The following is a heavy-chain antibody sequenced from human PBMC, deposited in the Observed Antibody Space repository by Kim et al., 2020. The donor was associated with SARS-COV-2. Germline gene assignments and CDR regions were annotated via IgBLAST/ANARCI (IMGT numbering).Heavy chain of an antibody. CDR2: ISYDGSNK. CDR1: GFTFSSYG. Sequence: GGSLRLSCAASGFTFSSYGMHWVRQAPGKGLEWVAVISYDGSNKYYADSVKGRFTISRDNSKNTLYLQMNSLRAEDTAVYYCAKDVVVLWFGEQLRWFDPWGQGTLVTVSS. CDR3: AKDVVVLWFGEQLRWFDP. D-gene: IGHD3-10*01. V-gene: IGHV3-30*18. J-gene: IGHJ5*02.